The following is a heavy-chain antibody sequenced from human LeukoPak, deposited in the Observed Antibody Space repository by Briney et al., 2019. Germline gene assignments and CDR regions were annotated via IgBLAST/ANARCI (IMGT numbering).Heavy chain of an antibody. Sequence: SETLSLTCTVSGGSISSYYWSWIRQPPGKGLEWIGYISYSGYTNFHPPLKSRATISVAMSKNQFSLKLSSVTAADTAVYYCARHDYSNPRVDYWGQGTPVTVSS. CDR2: ISYSGYT. CDR1: GGSISSYY. V-gene: IGHV4-59*08. J-gene: IGHJ4*02. D-gene: IGHD4-11*01. CDR3: ARHDYSNPRVDY.